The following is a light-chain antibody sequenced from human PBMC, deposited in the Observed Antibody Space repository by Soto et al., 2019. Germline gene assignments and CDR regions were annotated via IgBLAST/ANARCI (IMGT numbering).Light chain of an antibody. CDR2: EVS. V-gene: IGLV2-14*01. Sequence: QSALTQPASVSGSPGQSITISCTGTSSDVGGYNYVSWYQQHPGKAHKLMIYEVSNRPSGVSNRFSGSKSGNTASLTISGLQAEDEADYYCSSYTSSSPYVFGTGTKVTVL. CDR3: SSYTSSSPYV. CDR1: SSDVGGYNY. J-gene: IGLJ1*01.